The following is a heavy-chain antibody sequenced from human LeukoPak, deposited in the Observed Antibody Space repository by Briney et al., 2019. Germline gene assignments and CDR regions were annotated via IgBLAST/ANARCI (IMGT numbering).Heavy chain of an antibody. CDR3: AKSEMYCNGGICYPYYYMDV. CDR2: INPNSGGT. J-gene: IGHJ6*03. CDR1: GYTFTGYY. V-gene: IGHV1-2*02. D-gene: IGHD2-15*01. Sequence: ASVKVSCKASGYTFTGYYMHWVRQAPGQGLEWMGWINPNSGGTNYAQKFQGRVTMTRDTSISTAYMELSRLRSDDTAVYHCAKSEMYCNGGICYPYYYMDVWGKGTTVTVSS.